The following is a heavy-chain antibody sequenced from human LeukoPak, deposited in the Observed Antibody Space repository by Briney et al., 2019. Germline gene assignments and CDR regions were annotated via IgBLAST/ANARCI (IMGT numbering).Heavy chain of an antibody. CDR2: ISSSGSTI. J-gene: IGHJ4*02. CDR3: ASYGGNFRRNFLDY. Sequence: KPGGSLRLSCAASGFTFSDYYMSWIRQAPGKGLEWVSYISSSGSTIYYADSVKGRFTISRDNAKNSQYLQMNSLRAEDTAVYYCASYGGNFRRNFLDYWGQGTLVTVSS. D-gene: IGHD4-23*01. V-gene: IGHV3-11*01. CDR1: GFTFSDYY.